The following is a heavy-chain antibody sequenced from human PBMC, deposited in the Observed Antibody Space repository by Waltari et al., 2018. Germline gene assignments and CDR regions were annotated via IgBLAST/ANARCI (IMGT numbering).Heavy chain of an antibody. CDR3: ARAGHDYVMDV. CDR2: ISSSSSYI. J-gene: IGHJ6*04. V-gene: IGHV3-21*01. CDR1: GFTFSSYS. D-gene: IGHD3-10*01. Sequence: EVQLVESGGGLVKPGGSLRLSCAASGFTFSSYSMNWVRQAPGKGLEGGSSISSSSSYIYYADSVKGRFTISRDNAKNSLYLQMNSLRAEDTAVYYCARAGHDYVMDVWGKGTTVTVSS.